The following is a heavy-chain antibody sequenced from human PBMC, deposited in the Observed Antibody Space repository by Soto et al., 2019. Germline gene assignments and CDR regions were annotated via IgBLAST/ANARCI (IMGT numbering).Heavy chain of an antibody. D-gene: IGHD5-18*01. CDR1: GGSISSSSYY. Sequence: AETLSLTCTVSGGSISSSSYYWGWIRQPPGKGLEWIGSIYYSGSTYYNPSLKSRVTISVDTSKHQFSLKLSSVTAADTAVYYCASLGYSFYWYFDLWGRGTLVTVSS. J-gene: IGHJ2*01. V-gene: IGHV4-39*01. CDR2: IYYSGST. CDR3: ASLGYSFYWYFDL.